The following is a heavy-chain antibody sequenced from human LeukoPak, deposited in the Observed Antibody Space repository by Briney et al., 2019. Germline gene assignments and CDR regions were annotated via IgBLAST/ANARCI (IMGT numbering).Heavy chain of an antibody. J-gene: IGHJ4*02. CDR1: GFTFSDYY. D-gene: IGHD3-10*01. CDR2: ISSSGSTI. CDR3: ARDAVTMVRGVNY. V-gene: IGHV3-11*01. Sequence: PGGSLRLSCAASGFTFSDYYMSWIRQAPGKGLEWVSYISSSGSTIYYADSVKGRFTISRDNAKNSLYLQMNSLRAEDTAVHYCARDAVTMVRGVNYWGQGTLVTVSS.